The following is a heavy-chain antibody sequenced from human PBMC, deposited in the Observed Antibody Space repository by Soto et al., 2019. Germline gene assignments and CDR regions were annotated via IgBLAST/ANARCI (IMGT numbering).Heavy chain of an antibody. D-gene: IGHD5-18*01. CDR3: ARSRGYSNGETRNWFDP. V-gene: IGHV1-2*04. CDR1: GYTFTGYY. Sequence: ASVKVSCKASGYTFTGYYMHWVRQAPGQGLEWMGWINPNSGGTNYAQKFQGWVTMTRDTSISTAYMELSRLRSDDTAVYFCARSRGYSNGETRNWFDPWGRGTLVTVSS. CDR2: INPNSGGT. J-gene: IGHJ5*02.